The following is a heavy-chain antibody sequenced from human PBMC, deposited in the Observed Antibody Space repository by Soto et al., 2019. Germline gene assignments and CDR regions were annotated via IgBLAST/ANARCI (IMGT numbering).Heavy chain of an antibody. CDR2: ICYDGSNK. V-gene: IGHV3-33*01. Sequence: QVQLVESGGGVVQPGRSLRLSCAASGFTFSSYGMHWVRQAPGTGMLWVSVICYDGSNKYYADSVKGRFTISRDNSKNTLYLQMNSLRAVDTAVYYCASDLEGSSGWYSDALSWYGMDVRGQGTKVTVSS. CDR1: GFTFSSYG. J-gene: IGHJ6*02. CDR3: ASDLEGSSGWYSDALSWYGMDV. D-gene: IGHD6-19*01.